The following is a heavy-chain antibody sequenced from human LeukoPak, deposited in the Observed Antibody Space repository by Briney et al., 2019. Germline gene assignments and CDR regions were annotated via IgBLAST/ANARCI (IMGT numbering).Heavy chain of an antibody. D-gene: IGHD3-10*01. Sequence: PSETLSLTCTVSGGSISSSSYYWGWIRDPPGKGLEWIGRIYYSGSTYYNPSLKSRVTISVDTSKNQFPLKLSSVTAADTAVYYCARHSSLGYYYGSGSPLGVWGQGTTVTVSS. J-gene: IGHJ6*02. CDR2: IYYSGST. CDR1: GGSISSSSYY. CDR3: ARHSSLGYYYGSGSPLGV. V-gene: IGHV4-39*01.